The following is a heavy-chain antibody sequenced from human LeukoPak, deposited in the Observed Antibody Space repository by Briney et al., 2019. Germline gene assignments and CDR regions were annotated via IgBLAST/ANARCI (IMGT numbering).Heavy chain of an antibody. Sequence: SVKVSCKASGGTFSSYAISWVRQAPGQGLEWMGGIIPIFGTANYAQKFQGRVTITADESTSTAYMELSSLRSEDTAVYYCASSPPLYYYDSSGYHHFVYWGQGTLVTVPS. CDR2: IIPIFGTA. D-gene: IGHD3-22*01. J-gene: IGHJ4*02. CDR1: GGTFSSYA. CDR3: ASSPPLYYYDSSGYHHFVY. V-gene: IGHV1-69*01.